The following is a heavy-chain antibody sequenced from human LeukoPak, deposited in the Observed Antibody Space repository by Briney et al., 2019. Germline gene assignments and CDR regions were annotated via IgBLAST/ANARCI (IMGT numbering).Heavy chain of an antibody. D-gene: IGHD2-2*01. CDR3: ARLGSIVVVPAAMPPDY. Sequence: SGGSLRLSCAASGFTFSSYSMNWVRQAPGKGLEWVSSISSSSSYIYYADSVKGRFTISRDNAKNSLYLQMNSLRAEDTAVYYCARLGSIVVVPAAMPPDYWGQGTLVTVSS. J-gene: IGHJ4*02. CDR1: GFTFSSYS. CDR2: ISSSSSYI. V-gene: IGHV3-21*01.